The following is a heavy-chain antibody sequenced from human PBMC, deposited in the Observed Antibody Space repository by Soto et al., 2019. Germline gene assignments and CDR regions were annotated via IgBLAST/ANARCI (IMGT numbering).Heavy chain of an antibody. CDR1: GYTFTSYG. CDR3: ARVAITLVRGVSFYCYCGMDV. D-gene: IGHD3-10*01. J-gene: IGHJ6*02. Sequence: QVQLVQSGAEVKKPGASVKVSCKASGYTFTSYGISWVRQAPGQGLEWMGWISAYNGNTNYAQKLQGRVTMTPDTSPSTAYMELRSRGSDDTAVYSCARVAITLVRGVSFYCYCGMDVWGQGTTVTVSS. V-gene: IGHV1-18*01. CDR2: ISAYNGNT.